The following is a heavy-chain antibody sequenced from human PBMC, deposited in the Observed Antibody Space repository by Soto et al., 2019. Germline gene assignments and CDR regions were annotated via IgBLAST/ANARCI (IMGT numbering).Heavy chain of an antibody. CDR1: GFTFSSYG. CDR3: AKDHYGSGSYSSTNYYYYGMDV. Sequence: PGGSLRLSCAASGFTFSSYGMHWVRQAPGKGLEWVAVISYDGSNKYYADSVKGRFTISRDNSKNTLYLQMNSLRAEDTAVYYCAKDHYGSGSYSSTNYYYYGMDVWGQGTTVTVSS. J-gene: IGHJ6*02. D-gene: IGHD3-10*01. V-gene: IGHV3-30*18. CDR2: ISYDGSNK.